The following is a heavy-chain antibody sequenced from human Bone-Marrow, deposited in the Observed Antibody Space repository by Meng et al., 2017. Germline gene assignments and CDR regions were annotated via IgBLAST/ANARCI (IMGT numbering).Heavy chain of an antibody. CDR2: INHSGST. CDR1: GGSFSGYY. D-gene: IGHD2-15*01. CDR3: ARAPTYCSGGSCYSGGAFDI. Sequence: GSLRLSCAVYGGSFSGYYWSWIRQPPGKGLEWIGEINHSGSTNYNPSLKSRVTISVDTSKNQFSLRLTFVTAADTALYYCARAPTYCSGGSCYSGGAFDIWGQGAMVTVSS. J-gene: IGHJ3*02. V-gene: IGHV4-34*01.